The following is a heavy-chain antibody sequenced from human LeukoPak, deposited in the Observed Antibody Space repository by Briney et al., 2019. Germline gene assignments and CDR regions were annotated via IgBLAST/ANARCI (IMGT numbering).Heavy chain of an antibody. D-gene: IGHD1-26*01. J-gene: IGHJ4*02. CDR2: ISYDGNNE. CDR1: GFTFGAYA. CDR3: ARGHPHGWELYLDY. V-gene: IGHV3-30*04. Sequence: GGSLRLSCAASGFTFGAYAMHWVRQSPGKGLEWVALISYDGNNEWYADSVKGRFTVSRYNSKNTLYLQMNSLRVEDTAVYYCARGHPHGWELYLDYWGQGTLVTVSS.